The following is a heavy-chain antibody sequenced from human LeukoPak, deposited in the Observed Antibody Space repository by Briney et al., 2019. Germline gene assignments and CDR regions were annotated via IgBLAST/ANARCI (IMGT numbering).Heavy chain of an antibody. CDR2: ISNDGSNK. V-gene: IGHV3-30*18. D-gene: IGHD3-10*01. CDR3: AKGRGAFDI. J-gene: IGHJ3*02. CDR1: GFTFSTYS. Sequence: GGSLRLSCAASGFTFSTYSMNWVRQAPGKGLEWVAVISNDGSNKYYADSVKGRFTISRDNSKNTLHLQMNSLRAEDTAVYYCAKGRGAFDIWGQGTMVTVSS.